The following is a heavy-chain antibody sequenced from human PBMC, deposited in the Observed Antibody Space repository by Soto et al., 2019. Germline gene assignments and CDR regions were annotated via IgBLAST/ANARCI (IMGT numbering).Heavy chain of an antibody. CDR3: ARDSRGTYYGTVDY. V-gene: IGHV3-48*02. CDR2: ISSRGTII. D-gene: IGHD3-10*01. J-gene: IGHJ4*02. CDR1: GFTFSSYS. Sequence: EVQLEESGGRLVQPGGSLRLSCAASGFTFSSYSMNWVRQAPGKGLEWVAYISSRGTIIYYAGSVRGRFAIARDNAKNSLYLQMNSLRDEDTSMYYCARDSRGTYYGTVDYWGRGTLVTVSS.